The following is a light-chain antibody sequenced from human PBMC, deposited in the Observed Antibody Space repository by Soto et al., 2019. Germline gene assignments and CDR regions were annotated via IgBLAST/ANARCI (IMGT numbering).Light chain of an antibody. Sequence: QSVLTQPPSASGTPGQRVTISCSGSSSNIGSNSVNWYRKLPGTAPKLLIYRNNQRPSGVPDRFSGSKSGTSASLAISGLQSEDEADYYCAAWDDSLDGGVFGGGTKLTVL. CDR1: SSNIGSNS. V-gene: IGLV1-44*01. J-gene: IGLJ3*02. CDR3: AAWDDSLDGGV. CDR2: RNN.